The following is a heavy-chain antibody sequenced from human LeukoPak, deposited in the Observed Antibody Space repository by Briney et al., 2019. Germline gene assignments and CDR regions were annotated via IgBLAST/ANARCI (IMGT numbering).Heavy chain of an antibody. CDR2: ISTLGST. D-gene: IGHD1-14*01. Sequence: SETLSLTCTVSGGSISSGSYYWRWIRQPAGKGLEWIGHISTLGSTNYNPSLKSRVSMSVDTSNYHFSLKLSFVTAADTAVYYCARGTSEAWFDPWGQGTLVTVSS. J-gene: IGHJ5*02. CDR3: ARGTSEAWFDP. V-gene: IGHV4-61*09. CDR1: GGSISSGSYY.